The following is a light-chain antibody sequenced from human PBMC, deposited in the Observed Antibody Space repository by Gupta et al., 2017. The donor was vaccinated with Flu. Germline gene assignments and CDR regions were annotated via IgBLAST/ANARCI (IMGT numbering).Light chain of an antibody. J-gene: IGLJ2*01. CDR2: LNSDSSN. CDR3: QTWGTGSVV. V-gene: IGLV4-69*01. CDR1: SGHSSYG. Sequence: VKPTCTLSSGHSSYGIEWHRQQPEKGPRYLMRLNSDSSNSKGDGIPDRFSGCSAGAARKPTSSSLRAEDDADYYCQTWGTGSVVFGGGTKLTVL.